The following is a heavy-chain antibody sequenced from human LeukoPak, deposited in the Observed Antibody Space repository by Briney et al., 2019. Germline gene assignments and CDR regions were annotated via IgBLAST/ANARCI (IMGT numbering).Heavy chain of an antibody. CDR3: ATLGNGRTFDN. V-gene: IGHV4-39*07. Sequence: SETLSLTCTVSGGSISSSNYYWGCIRQPPGKGLEWIGSNYYSGATFYNPSLKSRVTISVDTSKNQFSLKLSSVTAADTAVYYCATLGNGRTFDNWGQGTLVTVSS. J-gene: IGHJ4*02. D-gene: IGHD1-26*01. CDR1: GGSISSSNYY. CDR2: NYYSGAT.